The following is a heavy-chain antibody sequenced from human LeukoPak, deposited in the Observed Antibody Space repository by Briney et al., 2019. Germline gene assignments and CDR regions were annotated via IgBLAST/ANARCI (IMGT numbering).Heavy chain of an antibody. CDR3: ARTAYYYDSSGYYSIGDFQR. CDR1: GFSLSTSGMC. V-gene: IGHV2-70*01. Sequence: SGPTLVNPTQTLTLTCTFSGFSLSTSGMCVGWIRQPPGKALEWLALIDWDDGKYYSTSLKTRLTISKDTSKNQVVLTMTNMDPVDTATYYCARTAYYYDSSGYYSIGDFQRWGQGTLVTVSS. D-gene: IGHD3-22*01. CDR2: IDWDDGK. J-gene: IGHJ1*01.